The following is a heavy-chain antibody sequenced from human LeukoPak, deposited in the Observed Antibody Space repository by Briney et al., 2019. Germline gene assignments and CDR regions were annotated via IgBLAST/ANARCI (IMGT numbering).Heavy chain of an antibody. J-gene: IGHJ4*02. CDR2: ISIISSTI. CDR1: GFTFSSYH. Sequence: GGSLRLSCAASGFTFSSYHMNWVRQAPGKGLEWVSYISIISSTIYYADSVKGRFTISRDDAKNSVYLQMTSLRAEDTAVYYCARTHEGELDYWGQGTLVTVSS. D-gene: IGHD3-16*01. CDR3: ARTHEGELDY. V-gene: IGHV3-48*01.